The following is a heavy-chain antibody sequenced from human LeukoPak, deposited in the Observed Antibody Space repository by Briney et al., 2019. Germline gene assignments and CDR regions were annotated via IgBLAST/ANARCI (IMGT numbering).Heavy chain of an antibody. CDR1: GFTFSSYE. J-gene: IGHJ6*02. Sequence: GGSLRLSCAASGFTFSSYEMNWVRQAPGKGLEWVSYISGSGSTIYYADPVKGRFTISRDNAKNSLHLQMISLRAEDTAVYYCARDTYYDSSGYTYYYYGMDVWGQGTTVTVSS. CDR3: ARDTYYDSSGYTYYYYGMDV. CDR2: ISGSGSTI. V-gene: IGHV3-48*03. D-gene: IGHD3-22*01.